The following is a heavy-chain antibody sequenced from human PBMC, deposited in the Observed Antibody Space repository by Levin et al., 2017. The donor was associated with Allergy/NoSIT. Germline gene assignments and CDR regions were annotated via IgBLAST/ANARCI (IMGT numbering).Heavy chain of an antibody. D-gene: IGHD2-2*02. J-gene: IGHJ6*02. CDR2: IIPIFGTA. Sequence: KISCKASGGTFSSYAISWVRQAPGQGLEWMGGIIPIFGTANYAQKFQGRVTITADESTSTAYMELSSLRSEDTAVYYCARDPRCSSTSCYTSPWYYYYGMDVWGQGTTVTVSS. V-gene: IGHV1-69*01. CDR3: ARDPRCSSTSCYTSPWYYYYGMDV. CDR1: GGTFSSYA.